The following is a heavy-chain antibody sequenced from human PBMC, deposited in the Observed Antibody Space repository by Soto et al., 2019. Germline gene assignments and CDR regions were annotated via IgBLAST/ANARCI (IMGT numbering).Heavy chain of an antibody. J-gene: IGHJ4*02. Sequence: GGSLRLSCAASGFTFSSYAMSWVRQAPGKGLEWVSAISGSGGSTYYADSVKGRFTISRDNSKNTLYLQMNSLRAEDTAVYYCAKDPIHTPRVPTVAEEIDYWGQGTLVTVSS. V-gene: IGHV3-23*01. CDR3: AKDPIHTPRVPTVAEEIDY. D-gene: IGHD4-17*01. CDR1: GFTFSSYA. CDR2: ISGSGGST.